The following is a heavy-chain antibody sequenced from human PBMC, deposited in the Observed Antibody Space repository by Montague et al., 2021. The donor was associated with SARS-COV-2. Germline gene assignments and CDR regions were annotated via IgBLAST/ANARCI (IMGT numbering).Heavy chain of an antibody. CDR1: GFSLSTSGMC. Sequence: VKPTQPLTLTCTFSGFSLSTSGMCVSWIRQPPGKALEWLARIDWDDDKYYSTSLKTRLTISKDTSKNQVVLTMTNMDHVDTATYYCARTHYDILTGSLNWFDPWGQGTLVTVSS. D-gene: IGHD3-9*01. CDR3: ARTHYDILTGSLNWFDP. CDR2: IDWDDDK. V-gene: IGHV2-70*11. J-gene: IGHJ5*02.